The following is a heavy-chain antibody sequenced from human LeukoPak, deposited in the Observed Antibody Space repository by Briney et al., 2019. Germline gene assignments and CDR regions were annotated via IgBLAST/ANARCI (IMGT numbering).Heavy chain of an antibody. J-gene: IGHJ3*02. D-gene: IGHD5-18*01. CDR3: ARCGSTSFAGYSYGCAFDI. V-gene: IGHV1-46*01. Sequence: GASVKVSCKASGYTFTSYYMHWVRQAPGQGLEWMGIINPSGGSTSYAQKFQGRVTITADKSTSTAYMELSSLRSEDTAVYYCARCGSTSFAGYSYGCAFDIWGQGTMVTVSS. CDR1: GYTFTSYY. CDR2: INPSGGST.